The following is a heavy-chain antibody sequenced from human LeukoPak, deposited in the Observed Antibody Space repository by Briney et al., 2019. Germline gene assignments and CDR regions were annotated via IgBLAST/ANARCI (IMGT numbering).Heavy chain of an antibody. D-gene: IGHD1-26*01. V-gene: IGHV3-30*01. CDR1: GFTFSSYA. CDR3: ARDQWEQNDAFDI. J-gene: IGHJ3*02. Sequence: GGSLRLSCAASGFTFSSYAMHWVRQAPGKGLEWVAVISYDGSSKYYADSVKGRFTISRDNSKNTLYLQMNSLRAEDTAAYYCARDQWEQNDAFDIWGQGTMVTVSS. CDR2: ISYDGSSK.